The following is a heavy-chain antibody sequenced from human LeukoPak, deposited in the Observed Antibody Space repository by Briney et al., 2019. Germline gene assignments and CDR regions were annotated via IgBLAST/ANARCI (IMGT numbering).Heavy chain of an antibody. CDR3: GRGMIVNY. CDR1: GFTFTKCA. J-gene: IGHJ4*02. CDR2: ITATGDTA. D-gene: IGHD3-22*01. V-gene: IGHV3-23*01. Sequence: GGSLRLSCVASGFTFTKCAMSWIRQAPGKGLEWVAIITATGDTAYYADSVKGRFTISRDNSKNTLYLQMNSLRAEDTAVYYCGRGMIVNYWGQGTLVTVSS.